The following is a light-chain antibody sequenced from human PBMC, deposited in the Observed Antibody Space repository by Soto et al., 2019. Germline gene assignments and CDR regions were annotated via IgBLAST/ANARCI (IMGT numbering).Light chain of an antibody. CDR1: SSDVGYYNR. CDR3: SLYTRSTFYV. J-gene: IGLJ1*01. CDR2: EVS. V-gene: IGLV2-18*01. Sequence: QSVLTQPPSVSGSPGQSVTISCTGTSSDVGYYNRVSWYQQPPGTAPKLLIYEVSNRPSGVPDRFSGSKSGNTASLTISGLQAEDEADYYCSLYTRSTFYVFGTGTKLTVL.